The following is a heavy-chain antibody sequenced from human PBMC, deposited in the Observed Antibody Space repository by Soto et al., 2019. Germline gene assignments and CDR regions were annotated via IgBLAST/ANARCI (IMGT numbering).Heavy chain of an antibody. CDR3: ARLGYDSSGYPSWFDP. D-gene: IGHD3-22*01. J-gene: IGHJ5*02. Sequence: QVQLQESGPGLVKPSQTLSLTCTVSGGSISSSSYSWSWIRQHPGKGLEWIAYVYFSGNTYYNPSLKSRVAISVDTSKRQFPLRLTSVTVADTAVYYCARLGYDSSGYPSWFDPWGQGTLVTVSS. V-gene: IGHV4-31*03. CDR1: GGSISSSSYS. CDR2: VYFSGNT.